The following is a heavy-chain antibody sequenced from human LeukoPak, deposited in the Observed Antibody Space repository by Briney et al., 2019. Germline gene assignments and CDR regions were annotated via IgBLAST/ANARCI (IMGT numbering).Heavy chain of an antibody. Sequence: RSSVTVSYMPSGYTFTNYVIIWVRQAPAQGLDGMGWISAYNGNTNSAQKLQGRVTMTTDTSTSTAYMELRSLRSDDTAVYYCARVLLPAANWFDRWGQGTLVTVSS. D-gene: IGHD2-2*01. CDR1: GYTFTNYV. CDR3: ARVLLPAANWFDR. V-gene: IGHV1-18*01. J-gene: IGHJ5*02. CDR2: ISAYNGNT.